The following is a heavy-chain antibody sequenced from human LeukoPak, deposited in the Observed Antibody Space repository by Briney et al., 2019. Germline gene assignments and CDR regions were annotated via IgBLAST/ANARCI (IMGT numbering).Heavy chain of an antibody. V-gene: IGHV4-59*01. Sequence: PSETLSLTCTVSGGSISSYYWSWIRQPPGRGLEWIGHIYYSGSTNYNPSLKSRVTISVDTSKNQFCLKLSSVTAADTAVYYCARVAPLTTVTIFDYWGQGTLVTVSS. CDR1: GGSISSYY. CDR3: ARVAPLTTVTIFDY. J-gene: IGHJ4*02. CDR2: IYYSGST. D-gene: IGHD4-17*01.